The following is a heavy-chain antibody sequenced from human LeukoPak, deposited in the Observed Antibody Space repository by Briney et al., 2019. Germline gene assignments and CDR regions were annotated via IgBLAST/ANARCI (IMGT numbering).Heavy chain of an antibody. Sequence: PSETLSLTCTVSRDSVSNDKFFWGWIRQPPGEGLEWIGSVYYSGSTYYNPSLKSRVTISVDTSKNQFSLKLSSVTAADTAVYYCARTAGDWNYGSGSYSHWGQGTLVTVSS. CDR2: VYYSGST. CDR1: RDSVSNDKFF. D-gene: IGHD3-10*01. CDR3: ARTAGDWNYGSGSYSH. V-gene: IGHV4-39*07. J-gene: IGHJ4*02.